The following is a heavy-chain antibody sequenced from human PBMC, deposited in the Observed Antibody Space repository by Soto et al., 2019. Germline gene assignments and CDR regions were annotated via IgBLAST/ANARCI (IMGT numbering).Heavy chain of an antibody. J-gene: IGHJ6*02. Sequence: SLKGSCKASGYTFTRYYMPWVRQAPGQWLEWMGNINPSGGSTSYAQKFQGRVTMTRDTSTSTVYMELSSLRSEDTAVYYCARDEYGSGPKPDYYYYGMDVWGQGTTVTFSS. CDR2: INPSGGST. D-gene: IGHD6-19*01. CDR3: ARDEYGSGPKPDYYYYGMDV. CDR1: GYTFTRYY. V-gene: IGHV1-46*01.